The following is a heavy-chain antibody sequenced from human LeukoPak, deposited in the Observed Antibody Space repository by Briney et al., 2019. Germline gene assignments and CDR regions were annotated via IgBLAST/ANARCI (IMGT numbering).Heavy chain of an antibody. J-gene: IGHJ6*03. CDR1: GDSVSSNSAA. CDR3: ARLLWFGDKLIKGYYYYYMDV. D-gene: IGHD3-10*01. CDR2: TYYRSKWYN. Sequence: SQTLSLTCAISGDSVSSNSAAWNWIRQSPSRGLEWLGRTYYRSKWYNDYAVSVKSRITINPDTSKNQFSLQLNSVTPEDTAVYYCARLLWFGDKLIKGYYYYYMDVWGKGTTVTISS. V-gene: IGHV6-1*01.